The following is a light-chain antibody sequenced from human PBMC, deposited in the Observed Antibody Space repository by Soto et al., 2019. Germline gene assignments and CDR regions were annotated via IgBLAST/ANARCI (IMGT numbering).Light chain of an antibody. Sequence: EIVLTQSPGTLSLSPGERATLSCRASQSVSSSYLAWYQQKPGQAPRLLIYGASSRATGIPDRFSGSGSGXXXXXXXXXLEPEDFAVYYCQQYGSSPITFGPGTKVDIK. V-gene: IGKV3-20*01. CDR2: GAS. J-gene: IGKJ3*01. CDR1: QSVSSSY. CDR3: QQYGSSPIT.